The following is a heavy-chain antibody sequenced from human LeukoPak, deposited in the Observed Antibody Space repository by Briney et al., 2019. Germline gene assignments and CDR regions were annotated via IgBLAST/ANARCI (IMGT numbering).Heavy chain of an antibody. CDR1: GFTFSSYG. D-gene: IGHD3-10*01. V-gene: IGHV3-30*02. CDR3: AEGIVLGVYFDY. J-gene: IGHJ4*02. CDR2: IRCDGSNK. Sequence: SGGSLRLSCAASGFTFSSYGLHWVRQAPGKGLEWVAFIRCDGSNKYYADSVKGRFTISRDNSKNTLYLQMNSLRAEDTAVYYCAEGIVLGVYFDYWGQGTLVTVSS.